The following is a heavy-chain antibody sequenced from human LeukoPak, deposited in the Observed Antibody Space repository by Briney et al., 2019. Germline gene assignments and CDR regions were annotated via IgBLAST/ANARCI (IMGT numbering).Heavy chain of an antibody. D-gene: IGHD1-14*01. V-gene: IGHV3-74*01. CDR1: GFTFSSYA. J-gene: IGHJ3*02. CDR3: ATGTFSAFAI. CDR2: IHSDEIST. Sequence: GGSLRLSCAASGFTFSSYAMHWVRQAPGKGLVWVSHIHSDEISTAYADSVKGRFTISRDNTKNTVYLQMNSLRVEDTAVYYCATGTFSAFAIWGQGTTLTVSS.